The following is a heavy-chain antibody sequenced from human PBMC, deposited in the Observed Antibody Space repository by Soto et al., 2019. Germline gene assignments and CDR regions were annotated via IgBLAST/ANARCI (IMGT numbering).Heavy chain of an antibody. V-gene: IGHV1-69*10. CDR1: GGTFSSYA. CDR3: AREQAYDSSGYYFDY. J-gene: IGHJ4*02. D-gene: IGHD3-22*01. Sequence: ASVKVSCKASGGTFSSYAISWVRQAPGQGLEWMGGIIPIFGIANYAQKFQGRVTITADKSTSTAYMELSSLRSEDTAVYYCAREQAYDSSGYYFDYWGQGTLVTVSS. CDR2: IIPIFGIA.